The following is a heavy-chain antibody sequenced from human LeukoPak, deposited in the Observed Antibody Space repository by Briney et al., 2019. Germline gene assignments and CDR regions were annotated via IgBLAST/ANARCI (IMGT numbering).Heavy chain of an antibody. D-gene: IGHD3-10*01. J-gene: IGHJ4*02. V-gene: IGHV4-31*03. CDR1: GDSITSGAYF. CDR3: ARGYYFDSGSFFED. Sequence: PSQTLSLTCTVPGDSITSGAYFWNWIRQQPGKGLEWIGYIYYTRSTNYNPSRESRVTILLDTSKNEFSLRLSSVTAADTAVYYCARGYYFDSGSFFEDWGQGTLVTVSS. CDR2: IYYTRST.